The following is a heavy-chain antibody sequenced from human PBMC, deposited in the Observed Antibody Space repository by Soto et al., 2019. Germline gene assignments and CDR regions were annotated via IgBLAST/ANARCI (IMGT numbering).Heavy chain of an antibody. D-gene: IGHD2-8*02. J-gene: IGHJ4*02. CDR1: GGSFSGYY. Sequence: QVQLQQWGAGLLKPSETLSLTCAVYGGSFSGYYWTWIRQPPGTGLEWIGEINHSGSTNYNPSLKCXVTISVDPSKNQFSLKLTSVTAADTAVYYCARDKITGLFDYWGQGTLVTVSS. V-gene: IGHV4-34*01. CDR2: INHSGST. CDR3: ARDKITGLFDY.